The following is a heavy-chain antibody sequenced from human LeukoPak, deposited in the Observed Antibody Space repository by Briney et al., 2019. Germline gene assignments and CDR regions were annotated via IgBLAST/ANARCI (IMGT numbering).Heavy chain of an antibody. Sequence: SEALSLTCTVSGGSISSYYWSWIRQPPGKGLEWIGYIYYSGSTNYNPSLKSRVTISVDTSKNQFSLKLSSVTAADTAVYYCARSPVGATGSAFDIWGQGTMVTVSS. V-gene: IGHV4-59*12. J-gene: IGHJ3*02. CDR1: GGSISSYY. CDR3: ARSPVGATGSAFDI. D-gene: IGHD1-26*01. CDR2: IYYSGST.